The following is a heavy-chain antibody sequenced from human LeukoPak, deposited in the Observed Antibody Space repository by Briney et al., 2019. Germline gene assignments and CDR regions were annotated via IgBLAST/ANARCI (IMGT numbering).Heavy chain of an antibody. Sequence: PGGSLRLSCAASGFMVSSNYMSWVRQAPGKGLEWVSVIYSGRSTYYADSVKGRFTISRDNSKNTLYLQMNSLRAEDTAMYYCARGKDDAFDIWGQGTMVTVSS. V-gene: IGHV3-53*01. J-gene: IGHJ3*02. CDR2: IYSGRST. CDR3: ARGKDDAFDI. CDR1: GFMVSSNY.